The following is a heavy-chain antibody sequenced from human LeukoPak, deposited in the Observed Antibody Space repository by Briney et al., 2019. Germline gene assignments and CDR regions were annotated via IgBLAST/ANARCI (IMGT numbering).Heavy chain of an antibody. J-gene: IGHJ4*02. CDR1: GGSISSYY. D-gene: IGHD3-3*01. CDR2: IYYCGSA. CDR3: AGRGHYTYYFDF. V-gene: IGHV4-59*08. Sequence: SEALPLTCTVSGGSISSYYWSWIRQPPGKGLEWMGYIYYCGSACYNPSLSRRVSISVETSKNQFPLKLSSMTAADAAVYYCAGRGHYTYYFDFWGQRALVTVSS.